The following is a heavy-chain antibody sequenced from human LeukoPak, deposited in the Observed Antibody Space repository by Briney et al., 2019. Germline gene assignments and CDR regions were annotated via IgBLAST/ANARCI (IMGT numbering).Heavy chain of an antibody. Sequence: GGSLRLSCAASGFTVSSNYMSWVRQAPGKGLEWVSVIYSGGSTYYADSVKGRFTISRDNSKNTLYLQMNSLRAEDTAVYYCAKNKDWNDEELDYWGQGTLVTVSS. J-gene: IGHJ4*02. V-gene: IGHV3-53*01. CDR2: IYSGGST. CDR1: GFTVSSNY. D-gene: IGHD1-1*01. CDR3: AKNKDWNDEELDY.